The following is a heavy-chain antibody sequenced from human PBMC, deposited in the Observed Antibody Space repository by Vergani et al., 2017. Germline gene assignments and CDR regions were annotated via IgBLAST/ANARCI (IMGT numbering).Heavy chain of an antibody. CDR3: AGPQGTSAYYYGVFDY. D-gene: IGHD3-22*01. CDR2: ISSDGGST. Sequence: EVHLLESGGGLIQPGGSLRISCAASGFTFDNYAMTWVRQAPGKGLEWVSTISSDGGSTYYADSVKGRFTISRDNSKNTLSLQMNSLTAEDTAIDYCAGPQGTSAYYYGVFDYWGQGILVTVSS. V-gene: IGHV3-23*01. CDR1: GFTFDNYA. J-gene: IGHJ4*02.